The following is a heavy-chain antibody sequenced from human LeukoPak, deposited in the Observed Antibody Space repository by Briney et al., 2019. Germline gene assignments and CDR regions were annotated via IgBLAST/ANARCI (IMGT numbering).Heavy chain of an antibody. CDR3: ARVGQLAAQGYYFDY. Sequence: GGSLRLSCAASGFTFSSYSMNWVRQAPGKRLEWVSSISSSSSYIYYADSVKGRFTISRDNAKNSLYLQMNSLRAEDTAVYYCARVGQLAAQGYYFDYWGQGTLVTVSS. D-gene: IGHD6-6*01. V-gene: IGHV3-21*01. J-gene: IGHJ4*02. CDR1: GFTFSSYS. CDR2: ISSSSSYI.